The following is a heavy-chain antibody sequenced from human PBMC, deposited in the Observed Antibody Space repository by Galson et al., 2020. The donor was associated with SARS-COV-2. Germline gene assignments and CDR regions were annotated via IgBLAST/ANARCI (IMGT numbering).Heavy chain of an antibody. Sequence: GGSLRLSCVASGLIFSSYAMNWVRQAPGKGLEWVSIISGSGGDTYYADSVTGRFTISRDNSKNTLYLQINSLRAEDTAVYYCAHLPGEGSDFDIWGRGTMGTVSS. CDR1: GLIFSSYA. J-gene: IGHJ3*02. CDR3: AHLPGEGSDFDI. CDR2: ISGSGGDT. V-gene: IGHV3-23*01. D-gene: IGHD3-10*01.